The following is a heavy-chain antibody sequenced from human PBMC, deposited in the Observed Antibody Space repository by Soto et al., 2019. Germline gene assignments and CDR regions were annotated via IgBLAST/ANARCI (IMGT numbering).Heavy chain of an antibody. CDR3: ARGIAAAGDY. CDR1: GGSFSGYY. D-gene: IGHD6-13*01. CDR2: INHSGST. J-gene: IGHJ4*02. Sequence: SETLSLTCAVYGGSFSGYYWSWIRQPPGKGLEWIGEINHSGSTNYNPSLKSRVTISVDKSKNQFSLKLSSVTAADTAVYYCARGIAAAGDYWGQGTLVTVSS. V-gene: IGHV4-34*01.